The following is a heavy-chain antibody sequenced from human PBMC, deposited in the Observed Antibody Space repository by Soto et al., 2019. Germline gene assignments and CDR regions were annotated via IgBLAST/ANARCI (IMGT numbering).Heavy chain of an antibody. CDR3: TSLFPGIAVAGSIN. V-gene: IGHV3-49*04. Sequence: GSLRLSCTASGFTFGDYAMSWVRQAPGKGLEWVGFIRSKAYGGTTEYAASVKGRFTISRDDSKSIAYLQMNSLKTEDTAVYYCTSLFPGIAVAGSINWGQGTLVTVSS. CDR2: IRSKAYGGTT. D-gene: IGHD6-19*01. J-gene: IGHJ4*02. CDR1: GFTFGDYA.